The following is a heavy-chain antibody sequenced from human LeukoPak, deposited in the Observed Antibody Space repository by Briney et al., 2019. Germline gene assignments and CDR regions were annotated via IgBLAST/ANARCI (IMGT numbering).Heavy chain of an antibody. Sequence: PGGSLRLSCAASGFTVSSNYMSWVRQAPGKGLEWVSVIYSGGSTYYADSVKGRFTISRDNSKNTLYLQMNSLRAEDTAVYYCARDRIAVAGTHFDYWGQGTLVTVSS. CDR3: ARDRIAVAGTHFDY. CDR1: GFTVSSNY. V-gene: IGHV3-66*01. D-gene: IGHD6-19*01. J-gene: IGHJ4*02. CDR2: IYSGGST.